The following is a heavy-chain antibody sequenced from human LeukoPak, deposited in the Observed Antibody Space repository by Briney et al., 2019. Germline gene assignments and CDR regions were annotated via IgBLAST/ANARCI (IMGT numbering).Heavy chain of an antibody. CDR2: IYSSGST. CDR1: GETVSSGAFY. J-gene: IGHJ5*02. D-gene: IGHD6-6*01. CDR3: ARGGVAARLMYGFQNWFDP. V-gene: IGHV4-31*03. Sequence: SETLSLTCSVSGETVSSGAFYWSWIRQHPGRGLEWIGNIYSSGSTYYNPTLRGRLTISVDMSNNLFSLKMTSVTAADMAVYYCARGGVAARLMYGFQNWFDPWGQGTLVTVSS.